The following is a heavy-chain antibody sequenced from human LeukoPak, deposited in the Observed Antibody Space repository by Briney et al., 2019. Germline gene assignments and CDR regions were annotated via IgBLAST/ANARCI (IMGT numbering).Heavy chain of an antibody. Sequence: ASVKVSCKASGYTFTSYGISWVRQAPGQGLEWMGWISAYNGNTNYAQKLQGRVTMTTDTSTSTAYMELRSLRSDDTAVYYCATLSIAVAGTYYFDYWGQGTPVTVSS. CDR3: ATLSIAVAGTYYFDY. CDR1: GYTFTSYG. CDR2: ISAYNGNT. J-gene: IGHJ4*02. D-gene: IGHD6-19*01. V-gene: IGHV1-18*01.